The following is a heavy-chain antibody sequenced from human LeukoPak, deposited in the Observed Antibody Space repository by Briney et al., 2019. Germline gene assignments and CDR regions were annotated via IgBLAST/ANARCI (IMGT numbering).Heavy chain of an antibody. CDR3: ARSASRYFDWFDY. CDR1: GYSFTNYW. V-gene: IGHV5-51*01. Sequence: GESLKISCKGSGYSFTNYWIGWVRQMPGKGLEWMGIIYPGDSDTRYIPSFQGQVTISADKSINTAYLQWSNLKASDTAIYYCARSASRYFDWFDYWGQGTLVTVSS. D-gene: IGHD3-9*01. CDR2: IYPGDSDT. J-gene: IGHJ4*02.